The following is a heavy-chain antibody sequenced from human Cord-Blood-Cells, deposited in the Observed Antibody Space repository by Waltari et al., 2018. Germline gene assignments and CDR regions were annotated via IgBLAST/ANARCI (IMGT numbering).Heavy chain of an antibody. V-gene: IGHV4-34*01. Sequence: QVQLQQWGAGLLKPSETLSLTCAVYGGSFSGYYWSWIRQPPGKGLEWIGEINHSGSTNDNPALKRRVTISVDTSKNQFSLKLSSVTAADTAVYYCARGPYDSSGYYFYYWGQGTLVTVSS. CDR1: GGSFSGYY. CDR3: ARGPYDSSGYYFYY. J-gene: IGHJ4*02. D-gene: IGHD3-22*01. CDR2: INHSGST.